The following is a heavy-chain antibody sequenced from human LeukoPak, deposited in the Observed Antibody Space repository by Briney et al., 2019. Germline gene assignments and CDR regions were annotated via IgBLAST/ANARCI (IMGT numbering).Heavy chain of an antibody. V-gene: IGHV3-66*01. D-gene: IGHD2-21*02. CDR2: IYSGGST. Sequence: GGSLRLSCAASGFTVSSNYMSWVRQAPGKGLEWVSAIYSGGSTYYADSVKGRFTISRDNSKNTLYLQMNSLRAEDTAVYYCARVQGVVTTIDYWGQGTLVTVSS. CDR3: ARVQGVVTTIDY. J-gene: IGHJ4*02. CDR1: GFTVSSNY.